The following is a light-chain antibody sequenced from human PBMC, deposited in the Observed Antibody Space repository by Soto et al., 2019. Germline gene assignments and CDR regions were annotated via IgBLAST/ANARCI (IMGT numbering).Light chain of an antibody. CDR2: GAS. CDR3: QQYGSSHRT. Sequence: EIVMTQSPATLSVSPGERATRSCRASQSVSILLAWYQQKPGQAPRLLIYGASSRATGIPDRFSGSGSGTDFTLTISRLEPEDLAVYYCQQYGSSHRTFGQGTKVDIK. CDR1: QSVSIL. J-gene: IGKJ1*01. V-gene: IGKV3-20*01.